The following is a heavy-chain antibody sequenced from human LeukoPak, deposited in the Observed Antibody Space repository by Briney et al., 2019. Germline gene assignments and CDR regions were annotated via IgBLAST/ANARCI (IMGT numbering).Heavy chain of an antibody. CDR1: GGTFSSYA. CDR2: IIPILGIA. J-gene: IGHJ6*02. CDR3: ARADCSGGSCYSGGWDYYYYYGMDV. D-gene: IGHD2-15*01. V-gene: IGHV1-69*04. Sequence: ASVKVSCKASGGTFSSYAISWVRQAPGQGLEWMGRIIPILGIANYAQKFQGRVTITADKSTSTAHMELSSLRSEDTAVYYCARADCSGGSCYSGGWDYYYYYGMDVWGQGTTVTVSS.